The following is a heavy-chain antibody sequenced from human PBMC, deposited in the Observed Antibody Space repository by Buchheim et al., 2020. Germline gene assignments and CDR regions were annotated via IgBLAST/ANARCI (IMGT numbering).Heavy chain of an antibody. Sequence: QVQLQQWGAGLLKPSETLSLTCAVYGGSFSGYYWSWIRQPPGKGLEWIGEINHSGSTNYNPSLKSRVTISVDTSKNQFSLTLSSVTAADTAVYYCAREVDTAMVLDYWGQGTL. D-gene: IGHD5-18*01. V-gene: IGHV4-34*01. J-gene: IGHJ4*02. CDR3: AREVDTAMVLDY. CDR2: INHSGST. CDR1: GGSFSGYY.